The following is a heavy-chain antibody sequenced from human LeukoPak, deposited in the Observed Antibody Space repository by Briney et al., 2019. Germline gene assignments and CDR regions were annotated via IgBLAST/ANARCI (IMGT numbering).Heavy chain of an antibody. J-gene: IGHJ1*01. CDR2: ISYDGSNK. Sequence: GRSLRLSCAAPGFTFSSYAMHWVRQAPGKGLEWGAVISYDGSNKYYADSVKGRFTISRDNSKNTLYLQMNSLRAEDTAVYYCARSALTMVRGVFQHWGQGTLVTVSS. D-gene: IGHD3-10*01. CDR1: GFTFSSYA. V-gene: IGHV3-30*04. CDR3: ARSALTMVRGVFQH.